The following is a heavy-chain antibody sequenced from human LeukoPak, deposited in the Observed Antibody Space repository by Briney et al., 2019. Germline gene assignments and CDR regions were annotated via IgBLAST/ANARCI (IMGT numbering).Heavy chain of an antibody. CDR2: INPEGAST. CDR3: ARGTAITAGIDF. V-gene: IGHV3-74*01. J-gene: IGHJ4*02. Sequence: GGSLRLSCTASGFAFSTYWMFWVRQAPGKGLVWVSQINPEGASTTYGDPAKGRFTASRDNAKNALHPQMNSLRVDDTAVYYCARGTAITAGIDFWGQGTLVTVSS. CDR1: GFAFSTYW. D-gene: IGHD6-19*01.